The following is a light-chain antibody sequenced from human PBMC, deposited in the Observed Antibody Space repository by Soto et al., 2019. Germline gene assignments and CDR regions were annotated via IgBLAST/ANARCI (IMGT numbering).Light chain of an antibody. CDR3: QHYGHPQWT. CDR2: GVF. CDR1: RDAYNGY. Sequence: EIVMTQSPATRSVSPGERATLSCRASRDAYNGYLAWYQQRPGQAPRLLIYGVFRRANGIPDRFSGSGFGTDFTLTITRLEPEDFAVYYCQHYGHPQWTFGQGTKVDI. V-gene: IGKV3-20*01. J-gene: IGKJ1*01.